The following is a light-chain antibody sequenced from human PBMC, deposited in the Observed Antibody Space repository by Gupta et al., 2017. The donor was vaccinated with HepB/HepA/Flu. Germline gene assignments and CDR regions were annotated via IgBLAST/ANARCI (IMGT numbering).Light chain of an antibody. CDR1: SSNIGDHY. CDR3: AAWDDSRSGPV. CDR2: KNN. Sequence: QSVLTQPPSASGTPGQRVTISCSGSSSNIGDHYVYWYQQLPGTAPNLLIYKNNRRRSGVPDRFSGAKSGASASVAISGLRAEDETDYYCAAWDDSRSGPVFGGGTKLTVL. V-gene: IGLV1-47*01. J-gene: IGLJ2*01.